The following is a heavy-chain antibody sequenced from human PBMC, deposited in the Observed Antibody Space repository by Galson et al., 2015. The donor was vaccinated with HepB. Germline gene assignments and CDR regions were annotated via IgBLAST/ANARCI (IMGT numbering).Heavy chain of an antibody. J-gene: IGHJ4*02. CDR2: IYPRDPDT. Sequence: QSGAEVKKPGESLKISCTGSGYSFATYWIGWVRQMPGKGLEWMGIIYPRDPDTTYSPSFEGQVTISVDKSINTGYLQWSSLKASDTAMYYCARQDSQSDYWVQGTLVTVSS. CDR3: ARQDSQSDY. CDR1: GYSFATYW. V-gene: IGHV5-51*01.